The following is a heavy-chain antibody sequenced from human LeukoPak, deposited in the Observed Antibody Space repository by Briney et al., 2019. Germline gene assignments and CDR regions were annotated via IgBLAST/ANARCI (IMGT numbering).Heavy chain of an antibody. D-gene: IGHD4-17*01. CDR2: INHSGST. CDR3: ARIPDGEFDY. Sequence: SETLSLTCAVYGGSFSGYYWSWIRQPPGKGLEWIGGINHSGSTNYNPSLKSRVTISVDTSKNQFSLKLSSVTAADTAVYYCARIPDGEFDYWGQGTLVTVSS. CDR1: GGSFSGYY. J-gene: IGHJ4*02. V-gene: IGHV4-34*01.